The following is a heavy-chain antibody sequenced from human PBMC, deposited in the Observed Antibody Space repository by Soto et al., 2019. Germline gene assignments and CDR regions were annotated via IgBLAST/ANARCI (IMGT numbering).Heavy chain of an antibody. CDR2: IYWNDDK. V-gene: IGHV2-5*01. J-gene: IGHJ5*02. D-gene: IGHD3-10*01. CDR1: GFSLSTSGVG. CDR3: AHRRSVRGVIIFDP. Sequence: SGPTLVNPTQTLTLTCTFSGFSLSTSGVGVGWIRQPPGKALEWLALIYWNDDKRYSPSLKSRLTITKDTSKNQVVLTMTNMDPVDTATYYRAHRRSVRGVIIFDPWGQGTLVTVSS.